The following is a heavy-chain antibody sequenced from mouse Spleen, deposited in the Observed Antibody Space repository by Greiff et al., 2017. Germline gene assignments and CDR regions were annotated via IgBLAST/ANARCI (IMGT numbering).Heavy chain of an antibody. V-gene: IGHV1-19*01. CDR1: GYTFTDYY. D-gene: IGHD2-1*01. J-gene: IGHJ4*01. CDR3: ARGGLYYGNPYYAMDY. CDR2: VNPYNGGT. Sequence: EVKLQESGPELVKPGASVKMSCKASGYTFTDYYMDWVKQSHGESFEWIGRVNPYNGGTSYNQKFKGKATLTVDKSSSTAYMELNSLTSEDSAVYYCARGGLYYGNPYYAMDYWGQGTSVTVSS.